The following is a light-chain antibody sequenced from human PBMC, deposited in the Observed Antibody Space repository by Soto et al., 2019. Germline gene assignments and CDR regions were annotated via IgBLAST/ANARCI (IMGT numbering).Light chain of an antibody. CDR3: QQYGSSPLT. CDR2: GAS. V-gene: IGKV3-20*01. CDR1: ESVSAHS. J-gene: IGKJ4*01. Sequence: EIVLTQSPGTLSLSPGERATLSCRASESVSAHSLAWYQQRSGQAPRLVIYGASSRASAVPDRFSGRGSGADFTLTISRLEPEDFAVYYCQQYGSSPLTFGGGTKVEIK.